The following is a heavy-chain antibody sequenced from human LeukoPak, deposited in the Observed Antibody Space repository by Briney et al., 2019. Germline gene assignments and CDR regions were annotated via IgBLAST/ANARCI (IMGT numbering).Heavy chain of an antibody. J-gene: IGHJ3*02. CDR2: ISSCGGTI. CDR3: AKELTPNSDRSGFDAFEI. Sequence: GGSLRLSCAASGFTFSTYEMDWVRQAPGKGLEWVSYISSCGGTIYYADSVKGRFTISRDNAKNSLYLQMNSLRAEDTAVYYCAKELTPNSDRSGFDAFEIWGQGTMVTVSS. V-gene: IGHV3-48*03. D-gene: IGHD3-22*01. CDR1: GFTFSTYE.